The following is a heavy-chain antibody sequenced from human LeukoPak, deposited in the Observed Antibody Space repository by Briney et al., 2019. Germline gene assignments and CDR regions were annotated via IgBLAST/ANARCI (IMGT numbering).Heavy chain of an antibody. Sequence: GGSLRLSCAASGFTFSSYEMNWVRQAPGKGLEWVSYISTSGRSIYYADSVKGRLTISRGNAKNSLYLQMNSLRAEDAAVYYCARGYFLGFDYWGQGTLVTVSS. CDR1: GFTFSSYE. CDR3: ARGYFLGFDY. V-gene: IGHV3-48*03. J-gene: IGHJ4*02. CDR2: ISTSGRSI. D-gene: IGHD2/OR15-2a*01.